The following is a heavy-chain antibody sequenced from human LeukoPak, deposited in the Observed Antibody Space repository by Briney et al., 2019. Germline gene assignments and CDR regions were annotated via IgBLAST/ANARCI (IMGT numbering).Heavy chain of an antibody. V-gene: IGHV4-59*01. CDR3: ASRKLGNDY. CDR2: IYHTGST. CDR1: GESISGYH. D-gene: IGHD7-27*01. Sequence: SETLSLTCEVHGESISGYHWSWIRQSPGKGLEWIGYIYHTGSTSYSPSLKSRVTISADTSQNQFSLKLSSVTAADTAVYYCASRKLGNDYWGQGTLVTVSS. J-gene: IGHJ4*02.